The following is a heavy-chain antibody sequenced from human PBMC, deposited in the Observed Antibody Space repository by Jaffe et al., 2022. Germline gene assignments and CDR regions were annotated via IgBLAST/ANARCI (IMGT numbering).Heavy chain of an antibody. Sequence: QVQLVQSGAEVKKPGSSVKVSCKASGGTFSSYAISWVRQAPGQGLEWMGGIIPIFGTANYAQKFQGRVTITTDESTSTAYMELSSLRSEDTAVYYCARDRRPTGWFGELGKLNWFDPWGQGTLVTVSS. V-gene: IGHV1-69*05. J-gene: IGHJ5*02. CDR1: GGTFSSYA. D-gene: IGHD3-10*01. CDR3: ARDRRPTGWFGELGKLNWFDP. CDR2: IIPIFGTA.